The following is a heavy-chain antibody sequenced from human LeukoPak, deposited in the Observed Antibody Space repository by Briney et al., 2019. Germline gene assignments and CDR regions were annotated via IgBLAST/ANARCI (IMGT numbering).Heavy chain of an antibody. CDR3: ARSLGMVTAIYRCAFDI. CDR1: GGTFSSYA. D-gene: IGHD2-21*02. J-gene: IGHJ3*02. CDR2: IIPIFGTA. Sequence: SVKVSCKASGGTFSSYAISWVRQAPGQGLEWMGGIIPIFGTANYAQKFQGRVTITTDESTSTAHMELSSLRSEDTAVYYCARSLGMVTAIYRCAFDIWGQGTMVTVSS. V-gene: IGHV1-69*05.